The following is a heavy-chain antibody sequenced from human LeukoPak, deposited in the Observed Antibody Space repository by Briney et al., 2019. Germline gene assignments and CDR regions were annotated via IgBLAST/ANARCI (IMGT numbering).Heavy chain of an antibody. Sequence: GGSLRLSCAASGFTFSNFAMSWVRQAPGKGLEWVSSISSSSSYIYYADSVKGRFTISRDDARNSLYLQMNSLRAEDTAVYYCARMSGSRLPGYWGQGTLVTVSS. CDR3: ARMSGSRLPGY. D-gene: IGHD3-3*01. CDR1: GFTFSNFA. V-gene: IGHV3-21*01. J-gene: IGHJ4*02. CDR2: ISSSSSYI.